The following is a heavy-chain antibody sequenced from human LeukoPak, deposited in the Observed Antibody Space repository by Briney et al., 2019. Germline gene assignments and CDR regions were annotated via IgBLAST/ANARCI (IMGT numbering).Heavy chain of an antibody. CDR1: GFTLSNAW. J-gene: IGHJ4*02. CDR3: TTDPRGGSPWDY. Sequence: GGSLRLSCAASGFTLSNAWMSWVRQAPGKGLEWVGRIKSKTDGGTTDYAAPVKGRFTISRDDSKNTLYLQMNSLKTEDTAVYYCTTDPRGGSPWDYWGQGTLVTVSS. V-gene: IGHV3-15*01. D-gene: IGHD3-16*01. CDR2: IKSKTDGGTT.